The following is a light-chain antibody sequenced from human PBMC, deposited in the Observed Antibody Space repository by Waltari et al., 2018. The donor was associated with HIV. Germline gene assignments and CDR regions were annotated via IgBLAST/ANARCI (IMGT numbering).Light chain of an antibody. V-gene: IGLV6-57*02. Sequence: NFMLTQPHSVSESPGKTVTISCTGSSGSIATNSVQWYQQRPGSAPTIVIFEDNQRPSGVPDRFSGSIDSPSNSASLTISGLKTEDEADYYCQSYDTNNVVFGGGTKLTVL. CDR3: QSYDTNNVV. CDR2: EDN. J-gene: IGLJ3*02. CDR1: SGSIATNS.